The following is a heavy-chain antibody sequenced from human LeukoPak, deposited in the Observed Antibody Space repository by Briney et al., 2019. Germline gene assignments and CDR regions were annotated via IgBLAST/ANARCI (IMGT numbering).Heavy chain of an antibody. V-gene: IGHV4-34*01. CDR1: GGSFSGYY. J-gene: IGHJ4*02. CDR3: ARVRHPRSGYSYGTTIRYFDY. CDR2: INHSGST. D-gene: IGHD5-18*01. Sequence: PETLSLTCTVYGGSFSGYYWSWIRQPPGKGLEWIGEINHSGSTNYNPSLKSRVTISVDTSKNQFSLKLSSVTAADTAVYYCARVRHPRSGYSYGTTIRYFDYWGQGTLVTVSS.